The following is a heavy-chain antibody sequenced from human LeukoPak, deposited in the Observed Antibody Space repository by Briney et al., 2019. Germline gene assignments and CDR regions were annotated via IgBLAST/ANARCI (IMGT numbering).Heavy chain of an antibody. CDR1: GFTFSSYS. J-gene: IGHJ6*03. V-gene: IGHV3-21*01. CDR2: ISSSSSYI. CDR3: ARDLYGDHKPFYYYYYMDV. D-gene: IGHD4-17*01. Sequence: GGSLRLSCAASGFTFSSYSMNRVRQAPGKGLEWVSSISSSSSYIYYADSVKGRFTISRDNAKNSLYLQMNSLRAEDTAVYYCARDLYGDHKPFYYYYYMDVWGKGTTVTVSS.